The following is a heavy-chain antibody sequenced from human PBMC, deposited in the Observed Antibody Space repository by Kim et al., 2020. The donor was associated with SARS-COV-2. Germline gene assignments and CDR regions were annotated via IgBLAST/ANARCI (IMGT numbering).Heavy chain of an antibody. CDR3: ARGRAYSSLNY. Sequence: HYNPPLKSPVTLSVDTSKSQFCLKLTSVTAADAAVYYCARGRAYSSLNYWGQGTLVTVSS. D-gene: IGHD6-19*01. J-gene: IGHJ4*02. V-gene: IGHV4-59*09.